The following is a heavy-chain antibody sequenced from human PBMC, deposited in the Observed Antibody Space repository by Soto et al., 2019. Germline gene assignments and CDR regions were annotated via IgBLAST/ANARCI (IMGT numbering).Heavy chain of an antibody. V-gene: IGHV3-23*01. Sequence: EVQLLESGGGLVQPGGSLRLSCAASGFTFSSYAMSWVRQAPGKGLEWVSAISGSGGSTYYADSVKGRFTISRDNSKNTLYLQMNSLRDDDTAVYYCAKRPRYYDFWSGHYFDYWGQGTLVTVSS. D-gene: IGHD3-3*01. CDR2: ISGSGGST. CDR3: AKRPRYYDFWSGHYFDY. CDR1: GFTFSSYA. J-gene: IGHJ4*02.